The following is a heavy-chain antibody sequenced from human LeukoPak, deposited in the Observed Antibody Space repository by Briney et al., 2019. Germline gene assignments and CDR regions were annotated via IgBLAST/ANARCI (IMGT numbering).Heavy chain of an antibody. CDR1: GFTFSSYA. J-gene: IGHJ4*02. V-gene: IGHV3-64*01. CDR3: ANGPHYQILTGFYKVRSHLDS. CDR2: ISSNGDST. D-gene: IGHD3-9*01. Sequence: GGSLRLSCAASGFTFSSYAMHWVRQAPGKGLEYVSGISSNGDSTYYANSVKGRFTISRDNSKNTLYLQMGSLRAEDTAVYYCANGPHYQILTGFYKVRSHLDSWGQGTLVTVSS.